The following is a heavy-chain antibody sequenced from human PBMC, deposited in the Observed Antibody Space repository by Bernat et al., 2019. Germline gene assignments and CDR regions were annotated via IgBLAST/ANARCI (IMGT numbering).Heavy chain of an antibody. CDR3: AREGRGGDYGEGGAFDI. V-gene: IGHV3-33*01. D-gene: IGHD4-17*01. CDR1: GFTFSSYG. J-gene: IGHJ3*02. Sequence: QVQLVESGGGVVQPGRSLRLSCAASGFTFSSYGMHWVRQAPGKGPEWVAVIWYDGSNKYYADSVKGQFTISRDNSENTLYLQMNSLRAKDTAVYYCAREGRGGDYGEGGAFDIWGQGTMVTVSS. CDR2: IWYDGSNK.